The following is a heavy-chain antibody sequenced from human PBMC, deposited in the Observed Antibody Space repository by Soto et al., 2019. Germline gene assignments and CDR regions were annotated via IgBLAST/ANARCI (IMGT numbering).Heavy chain of an antibody. CDR2: ISYDGSNK. Sequence: GRSLILPCAATGFIFSSYHMHWVRQAPGKGLEWVAVISYDGSNKYYADSVKGRFTISRDNSKNTLYLQMNSLRAEDTAVYYCAKDITGTHYYYGMDVWGQGTTVTVSS. CDR3: AKDITGTHYYYGMDV. CDR1: GFIFSSYH. J-gene: IGHJ6*02. V-gene: IGHV3-30*18. D-gene: IGHD1-20*01.